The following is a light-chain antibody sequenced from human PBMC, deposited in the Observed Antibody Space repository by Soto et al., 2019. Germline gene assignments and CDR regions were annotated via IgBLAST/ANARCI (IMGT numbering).Light chain of an antibody. CDR3: QQYNSYSPT. CDR1: QSISIW. CDR2: KAS. V-gene: IGKV1-5*03. Sequence: DIQMTQSPSTLSASVGDRVTITCRASQSISIWLAWYQQKPGKAPKLLIYKASSLKSGVPSRFSGSGAGTEFTLTIRSPQPDDFATYYCQQYNSYSPTLDQGTKVDIK. J-gene: IGKJ1*01.